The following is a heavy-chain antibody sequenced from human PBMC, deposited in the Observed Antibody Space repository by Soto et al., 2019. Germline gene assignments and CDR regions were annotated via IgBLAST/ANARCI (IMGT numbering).Heavy chain of an antibody. CDR3: AKDLIDNYYDSSGSFDY. Sequence: GGSLRLSCAASGLTFDDYAMHWVRQAPGKGLEWVSGISWNSGSIGYADSVKGRFTISRDNAKNSLYLQMNSLRAEDTALYYCAKDLIDNYYDSSGSFDYWGQGTLVTVSS. CDR1: GLTFDDYA. J-gene: IGHJ4*02. CDR2: ISWNSGSI. D-gene: IGHD3-22*01. V-gene: IGHV3-9*01.